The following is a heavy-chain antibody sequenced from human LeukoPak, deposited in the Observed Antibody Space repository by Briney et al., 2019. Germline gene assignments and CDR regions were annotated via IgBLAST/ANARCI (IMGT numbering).Heavy chain of an antibody. CDR3: ARDRLAVMDY. J-gene: IGHJ4*02. Sequence: GGSLRLSCVVSGFTFSTYEMNWVRQAPGKGLEWVSYISSSGSSIYYADSVKGRFTISRDNAKNTLFLQMNSLRAEDMAVYYCARDRLAVMDYWGQGTLVTVSS. CDR1: GFTFSTYE. CDR2: ISSSGSSI. D-gene: IGHD3-9*01. V-gene: IGHV3-48*03.